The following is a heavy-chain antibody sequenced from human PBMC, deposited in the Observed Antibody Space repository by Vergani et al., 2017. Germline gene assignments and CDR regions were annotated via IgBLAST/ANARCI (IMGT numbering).Heavy chain of an antibody. CDR2: IKRDGRT. CDR3: TRSECSGTTCYGHYFDL. D-gene: IGHD2-15*01. CDR1: GFRVTTYY. V-gene: IGHV3-66*02. Sequence: VELLESGGGLAQPGGSLRVSCSASGFRVTTYYMSWVRQAPGKGLEWVSVIKRDGRTSYAESVMRRFTISRETSRNAVYIQMNILRVEDTVVYYCTRSECSGTTCYGHYFDLWGNGILVTVSS. J-gene: IGHJ4*01.